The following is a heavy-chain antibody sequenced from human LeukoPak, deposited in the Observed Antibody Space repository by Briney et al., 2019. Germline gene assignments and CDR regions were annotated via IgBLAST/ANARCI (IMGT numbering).Heavy chain of an antibody. CDR3: ARVTITMVRGVDV. D-gene: IGHD3-10*01. Sequence: GGSLRLSCAVSGFPFSIYEMNWVRQAPGKGLEWVSNIGSSGTTIYYADSVKGRFTISRDNAKNSLYLQMNSLRAEDTAVYYCARVTITMVRGVDVWGKGTTVTVSS. V-gene: IGHV3-48*03. J-gene: IGHJ6*04. CDR2: IGSSGTTI. CDR1: GFPFSIYE.